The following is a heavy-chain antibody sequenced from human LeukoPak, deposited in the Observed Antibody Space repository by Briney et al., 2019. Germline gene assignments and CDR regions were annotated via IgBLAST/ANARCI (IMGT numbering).Heavy chain of an antibody. CDR2: IIPILGIA. J-gene: IGHJ4*02. D-gene: IGHD5-24*01. Sequence: SVKVSCKVSGYTLTELSMHWVRQAPGQGLEWMGRIIPILGIANYAQKFQGRVTITADKSTSTAYMELSSLRSEDTAVYYCARDLGGYNCFDYWGQGTLVTVSS. CDR3: ARDLGGYNCFDY. CDR1: GYTLTELS. V-gene: IGHV1-69*04.